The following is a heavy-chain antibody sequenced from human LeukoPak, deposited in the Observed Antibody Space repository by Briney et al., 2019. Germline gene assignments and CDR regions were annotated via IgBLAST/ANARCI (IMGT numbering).Heavy chain of an antibody. J-gene: IGHJ4*02. CDR3: AKVTPGIAVAGAFDY. V-gene: IGHV3-23*01. CDR1: GFTFTSYP. Sequence: PGGSLRLSCAASGFTFTSYPMTWVRQAPGKGLEWVSAISGSGVSTYYADSVKGRFTISRDNSKNTVYLQMNSLRAEDTAVYYCAKVTPGIAVAGAFDYRGQGTLVTVSS. D-gene: IGHD6-19*01. CDR2: ISGSGVST.